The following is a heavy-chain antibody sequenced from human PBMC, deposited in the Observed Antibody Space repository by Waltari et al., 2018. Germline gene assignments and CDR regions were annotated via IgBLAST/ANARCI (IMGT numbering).Heavy chain of an antibody. J-gene: IGHJ5*02. CDR1: GDPFSIYT. Sequence: QVQLVQSGAEVKKPGSSVKVSCKASGDPFSIYTITWVRQAPGQGLEWMGRIVPMHGVTDYAQKFQGRGTSTADTSTSTAYMEVTSLTSEDTAVYYCARDRAYYNWFDPWGQGTLVIVSS. D-gene: IGHD1-26*01. CDR2: IVPMHGVT. V-gene: IGHV1-69*08. CDR3: ARDRAYYNWFDP.